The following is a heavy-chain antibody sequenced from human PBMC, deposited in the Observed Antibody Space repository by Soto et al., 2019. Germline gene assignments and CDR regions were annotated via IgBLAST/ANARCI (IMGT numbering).Heavy chain of an antibody. CDR3: AREKGYISGPKNFDY. Sequence: SETLSLTCTVSGASISSGDYFWSWIRQSPGKGLEWIGYIYGSGSSYYNPSLKSRVTMSVDTSKNQFSLKLRSVTAADTAVYYCAREKGYISGPKNFDYWGQGTLVTVSS. V-gene: IGHV4-30-4*01. CDR1: GASISSGDYF. D-gene: IGHD5-12*01. J-gene: IGHJ4*02. CDR2: IYGSGSS.